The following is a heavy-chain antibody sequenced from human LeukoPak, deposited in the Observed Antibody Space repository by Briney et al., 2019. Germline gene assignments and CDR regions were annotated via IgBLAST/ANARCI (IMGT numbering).Heavy chain of an antibody. J-gene: IGHJ3*02. CDR2: IYYSGST. Sequence: PSETLSLTCIVSGGSISSDSYYWGWIRQPPGKGLEWIGTIYYSGSTYYNPSLKSRVTISLDTSKNQFSLRLSSVTAADAAVYYCARASRRITMITDAFDIWGQGTMVTASS. CDR1: GGSISSDSYY. V-gene: IGHV4-39*07. CDR3: ARASRRITMITDAFDI. D-gene: IGHD3-22*01.